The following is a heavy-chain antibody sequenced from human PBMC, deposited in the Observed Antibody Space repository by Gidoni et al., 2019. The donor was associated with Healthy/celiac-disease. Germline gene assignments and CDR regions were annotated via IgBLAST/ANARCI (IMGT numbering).Heavy chain of an antibody. J-gene: IGHJ3*02. CDR1: GGSMRCYY. Sequence: QVQLQVSGPGLVKPSETLSLTCTVSGGSMRCYYWSWIRQPPGKGLEWNGYIYYSGSTNYNRSLKSRVTMSVDTSKNQFTLKLSSVTAADTAVYYCARDRGEGRDGYDDAFDIWGQGTMVTVSS. D-gene: IGHD5-12*01. V-gene: IGHV4-59*01. CDR2: IYYSGST. CDR3: ARDRGEGRDGYDDAFDI.